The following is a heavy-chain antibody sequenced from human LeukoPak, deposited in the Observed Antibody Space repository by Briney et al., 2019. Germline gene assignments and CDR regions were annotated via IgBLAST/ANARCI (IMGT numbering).Heavy chain of an antibody. CDR2: ISFSGDSI. CDR3: ATGGSGWPCDY. J-gene: IGHJ4*02. D-gene: IGHD6-19*01. CDR1: GFTFSDSA. Sequence: GGSLRLSCAASGFTFSDSAMTWVRQAPGKGLEWVSLISFSGDSIYYADSVRGRFTISRDNSKDTLYLQMNSLKTEDTAVYYCATGGSGWPCDYWGQGTLVTVSS. V-gene: IGHV3-23*01.